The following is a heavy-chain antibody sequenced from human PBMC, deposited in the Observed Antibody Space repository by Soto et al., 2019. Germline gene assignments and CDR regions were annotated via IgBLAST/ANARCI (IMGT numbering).Heavy chain of an antibody. J-gene: IGHJ4*02. Sequence: QVQLVQSGAEVKKPGASVKVSCKASGYTFTSYGIIWVRQAPGQGLEWMGWINPYNANTKYAQKVQGRVTMTTDTSTITAYMERSSLRSDDTAVYYCAKGAGWEPEYYSDYWGQGTLVTVSS. CDR1: GYTFTSYG. CDR3: AKGAGWEPEYYSDY. V-gene: IGHV1-18*01. D-gene: IGHD1-26*01. CDR2: INPYNANT.